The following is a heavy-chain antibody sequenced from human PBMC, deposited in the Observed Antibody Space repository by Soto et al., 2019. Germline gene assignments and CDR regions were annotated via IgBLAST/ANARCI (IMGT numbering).Heavy chain of an antibody. J-gene: IGHJ4*02. CDR2: FRTSGDGGTT. D-gene: IGHD3-10*01. CDR3: AKKVNSGPGSQYFDY. CDR1: GFTFSSYS. Sequence: GSLRLSCAASGFTFSSYSMSWVRQAPGKGLEWVSGFRTSGDGGTTYYADSVKGRFTISRDNSKNMLFLQMNSLRAEDTAIYYCAKKVNSGPGSQYFDYWGQGTLVTVSS. V-gene: IGHV3-23*01.